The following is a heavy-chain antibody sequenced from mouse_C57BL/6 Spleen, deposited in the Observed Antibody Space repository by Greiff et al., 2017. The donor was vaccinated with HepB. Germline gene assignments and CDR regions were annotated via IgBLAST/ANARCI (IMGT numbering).Heavy chain of an antibody. Sequence: EVKVEESGPELVKPGASVKISCKASGYSFTGYYMNWVKQSPEKSLEWIGEINPSTGGTTYNQKFKAKATLTVDKSSSTAYMQLKSLTSEDSAVYYCARYRDYYGSSSLYAMDYWGQGTSVTVSS. CDR1: GYSFTGYY. CDR2: INPSTGGT. V-gene: IGHV1-42*01. CDR3: ARYRDYYGSSSLYAMDY. D-gene: IGHD1-1*01. J-gene: IGHJ4*01.